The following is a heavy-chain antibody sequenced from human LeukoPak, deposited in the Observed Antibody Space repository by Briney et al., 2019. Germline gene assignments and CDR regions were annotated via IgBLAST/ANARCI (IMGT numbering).Heavy chain of an antibody. CDR2: IYYSGST. CDR1: GGSSSSSSYY. CDR3: ARHKTGDIGVVPAAFDI. V-gene: IGHV4-39*01. D-gene: IGHD2-2*01. Sequence: SETLSLTCTVSGGSSSSSSYYWGWIRQPPGKGLEWIGSIYYSGSTYYNPSLKSRVTISVDTSKNQFSLKLSSVTAADTAVYYCARHKTGDIGVVPAAFDIWGQGTMVTVSS. J-gene: IGHJ3*02.